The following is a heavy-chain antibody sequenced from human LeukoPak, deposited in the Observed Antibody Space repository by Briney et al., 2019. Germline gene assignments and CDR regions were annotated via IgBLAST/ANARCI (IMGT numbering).Heavy chain of an antibody. Sequence: PRGSLRLSCAASGVTVSSNYMSWVRQAPRKGVEWVSVIYSGGTTYYADSVKGRFTISRDNSKNTLYLQMNSLRAEDTAVYYCARVKATGAFDIWGQGTMVTVSS. CDR1: GVTVSSNY. D-gene: IGHD1-14*01. V-gene: IGHV3-53*01. CDR2: IYSGGTT. J-gene: IGHJ3*02. CDR3: ARVKATGAFDI.